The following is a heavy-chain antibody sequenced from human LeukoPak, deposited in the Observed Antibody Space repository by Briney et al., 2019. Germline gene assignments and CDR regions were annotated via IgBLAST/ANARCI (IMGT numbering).Heavy chain of an antibody. Sequence: GGSLRLSCAASGFSFSSYDMSWVRQAPGKGLEWVSAIRESGESTYYADSVKGRFTISRDNSRNMLYLQMTSLRAEDTAVYYCALTDGSGSYWLYWGQGTLVTVSA. CDR3: ALTDGSGSYWLY. D-gene: IGHD3-10*01. J-gene: IGHJ4*02. CDR1: GFSFSSYD. V-gene: IGHV3-23*01. CDR2: IRESGEST.